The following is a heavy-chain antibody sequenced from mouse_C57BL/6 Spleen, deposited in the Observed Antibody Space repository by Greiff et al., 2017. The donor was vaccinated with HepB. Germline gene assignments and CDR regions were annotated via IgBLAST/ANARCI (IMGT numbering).Heavy chain of an antibody. D-gene: IGHD4-1*02. Sequence: EVKLVESGGGLVKPGGSLKLSCAASGFTFSSYTMSWVRQTPEKRLEWVATISGGGGNTYYPDSVKGRFTISRDNAKNTLYLQMSSLRSEDTALYYCASHNWVYAMDYWGQGTSVTVSS. CDR1: GFTFSSYT. J-gene: IGHJ4*01. V-gene: IGHV5-9*01. CDR3: ASHNWVYAMDY. CDR2: ISGGGGNT.